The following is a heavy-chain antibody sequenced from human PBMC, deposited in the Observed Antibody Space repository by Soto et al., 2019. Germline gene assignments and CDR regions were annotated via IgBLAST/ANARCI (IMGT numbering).Heavy chain of an antibody. D-gene: IGHD6-13*01. CDR3: ARDGGPYSSSWSNWFDP. V-gene: IGHV6-1*01. Sequence: QVQLQQSGPGLVKPSQTLSLTCAISGDSVSSNSAAWNWIRQSPSRGLEWLGRTYYRSKWYNDYAVSVKSRITINPDTAKNQFSLQLNSVTPEDTAVYYCARDGGPYSSSWSNWFDPWGQGTLVTVSS. CDR2: TYYRSKWYN. J-gene: IGHJ5*02. CDR1: GDSVSSNSAA.